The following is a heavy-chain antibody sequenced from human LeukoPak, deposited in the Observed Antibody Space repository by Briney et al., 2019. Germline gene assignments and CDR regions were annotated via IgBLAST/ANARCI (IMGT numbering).Heavy chain of an antibody. CDR1: GYTFTSYG. CDR3: ARNYYDSSGYFGFDY. D-gene: IGHD3-22*01. V-gene: IGHV1-18*01. CDR2: ISAYNGNT. J-gene: IGHJ4*02. Sequence: ASVKVSCKASGYTFTSYGISWVRQAPGQGLEWMGWISAYNGNTNYAQKLQGRVTMTRNTSISTAYMELSSLRSEDTAVYYCARNYYDSSGYFGFDYWGQGTLVTVSS.